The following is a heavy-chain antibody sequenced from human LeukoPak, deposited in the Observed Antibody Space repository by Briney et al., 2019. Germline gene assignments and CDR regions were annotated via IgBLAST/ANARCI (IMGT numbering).Heavy chain of an antibody. D-gene: IGHD1-26*01. J-gene: IGHJ6*02. CDR2: IYYSGST. Sequence: SETLSLTCTVPGGSISSYYWSWIRQPPGRGLEWIGHIYYSGSTNYNPSLKSRVTISVDTSKNQFSLKLSSVTAADTAVYYCARDFPVNSGSYYYYGMDVWGQGTTVTVSS. CDR3: ARDFPVNSGSYYYYGMDV. V-gene: IGHV4-59*01. CDR1: GGSISSYY.